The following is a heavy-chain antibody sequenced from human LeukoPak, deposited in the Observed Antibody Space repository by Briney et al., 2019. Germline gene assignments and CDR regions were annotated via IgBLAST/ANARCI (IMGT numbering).Heavy chain of an antibody. J-gene: IGHJ3*02. CDR3: AKGQAWELLLAFDI. V-gene: IGHV3-23*01. CDR2: ISGSGGST. CDR1: GYSFSSYW. D-gene: IGHD1-26*01. Sequence: PGESLKISCKGSGYSFSSYWIGWVRQAPGKGLEWVSAISGSGGSTYYADSVKGRFTISRDNSKNTLYLQMNSLRAEDTAVYYCAKGQAWELLLAFDIWGQGTMVTVSS.